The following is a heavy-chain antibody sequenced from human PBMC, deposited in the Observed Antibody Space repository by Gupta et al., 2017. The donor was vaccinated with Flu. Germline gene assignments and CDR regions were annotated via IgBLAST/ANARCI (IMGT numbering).Heavy chain of an antibody. CDR2: IAVYNGNT. J-gene: IGHJ6*02. CDR1: NYNFTQYG. D-gene: IGHD3-3*01. Sequence: QVQLVQSGAEVTKPGASVKVSCKASNYNFTQYGVSWVRQAPGQGLEWMGWIAVYNGNTKYSQKFQGRVTMTADKSTSAAYMEMRSLGSDDTAVYFCARFLVLSGHGVNRHYYYAMDLWGQGSTVIVSS. V-gene: IGHV1-18*01. CDR3: ARFLVLSGHGVNRHYYYAMDL.